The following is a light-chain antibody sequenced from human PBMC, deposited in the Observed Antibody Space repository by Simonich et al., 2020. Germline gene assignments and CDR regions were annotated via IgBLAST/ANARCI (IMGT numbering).Light chain of an antibody. V-gene: IGKV4-1*01. J-gene: IGKJ1*01. CDR1: QSVLYSSNNKNY. CDR2: WAS. Sequence: DIVMTQSPDSLAVSLGERATINSKSSQSVLYSSNNKNYLAWYQQKPGQPPKLLIYWASTRESGVPERFSGSGSGTDFTLTISSLQAEDVAVYYCQQYYSTPWTFGQGTKVEIK. CDR3: QQYYSTPWT.